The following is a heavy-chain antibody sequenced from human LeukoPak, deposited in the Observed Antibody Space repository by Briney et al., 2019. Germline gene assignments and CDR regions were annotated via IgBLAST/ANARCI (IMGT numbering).Heavy chain of an antibody. D-gene: IGHD6-13*01. Sequence: GASVKVSYKASGYTFTSYGISWVRQAPGQGLEWMGWISAYNGNTNYARKLQGRVTMTTDTSTSTAYMELRSLRSDDTAVYYCARAGSWYWEYYFDYWGQGTLVTVSS. CDR3: ARAGSWYWEYYFDY. CDR1: GYTFTSYG. CDR2: ISAYNGNT. J-gene: IGHJ4*02. V-gene: IGHV1-18*01.